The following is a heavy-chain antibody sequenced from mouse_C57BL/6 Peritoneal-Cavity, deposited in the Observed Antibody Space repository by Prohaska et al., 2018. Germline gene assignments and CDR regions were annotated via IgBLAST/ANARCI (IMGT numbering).Heavy chain of an antibody. Sequence: QVTLKESGPGILQSSQTLSLTCSFSGFSLSTSGMGVSWIRQPSGKGLEWLAHISWDDDKRYKPSLKIRLTIYKDTSRNQVFLKITSVDNADTATDYCARRVYDYDGGYFDYWGQGTTLTVSS. J-gene: IGHJ2*01. CDR1: GFSLSTSGMG. V-gene: IGHV8-12*01. CDR3: ARRVYDYDGGYFDY. CDR2: ISWDDDK. D-gene: IGHD2-4*01.